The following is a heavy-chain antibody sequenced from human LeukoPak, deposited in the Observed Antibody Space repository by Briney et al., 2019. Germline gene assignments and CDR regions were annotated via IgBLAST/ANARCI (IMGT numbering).Heavy chain of an antibody. J-gene: IGHJ6*03. CDR2: INHSGST. Sequence: SETLSLTCAVYGGSFSGYYWSWIRQPPGKGLEWIGEINHSGSTNYNPSLKSRVTISVDTSKNQFSLKLSSVTAADTAVYYCARGRYCSSTSCYRPIYYYYYMDVWGKGTTVTVSS. CDR1: GGSFSGYY. V-gene: IGHV4-34*01. CDR3: ARGRYCSSTSCYRPIYYYYYMDV. D-gene: IGHD2-2*02.